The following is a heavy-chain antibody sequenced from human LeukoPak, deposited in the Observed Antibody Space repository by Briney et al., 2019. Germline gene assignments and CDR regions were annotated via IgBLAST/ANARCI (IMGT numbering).Heavy chain of an antibody. CDR2: IKQDGSEK. J-gene: IGHJ6*02. CDR1: GFTFSSYW. Sequence: PGGSLRLSCAASGFTFSSYWMNWVRQAPGKGLEWVANIKQDGSEKYYVDSVKGRFTISRDNAKNSLYLQMNSLRAEDTAVYYCARGGITAAADAYYYYCMDVWGQGTTVTVSS. D-gene: IGHD6-13*01. CDR3: ARGGITAAADAYYYYCMDV. V-gene: IGHV3-7*01.